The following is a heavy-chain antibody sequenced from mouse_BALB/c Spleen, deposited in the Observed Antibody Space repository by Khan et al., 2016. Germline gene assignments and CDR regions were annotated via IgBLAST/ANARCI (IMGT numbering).Heavy chain of an antibody. J-gene: IGHJ3*01. CDR3: TRVDTTGYAWFAY. V-gene: IGHV1-5*01. Sequence: VRLQQSGTVLARPGASVKMSCKASGYTFSNYWMHWMKQRPGQGLEWIGVIYPGNTDVTYNQKFKGKAELTAVASTSTAYMELSSLTNKDSAAYYCTRVDTTGYAWFAYWGQGTLVTVSA. CDR1: GYTFSNYW. D-gene: IGHD3-2*01. CDR2: IYPGNTDV.